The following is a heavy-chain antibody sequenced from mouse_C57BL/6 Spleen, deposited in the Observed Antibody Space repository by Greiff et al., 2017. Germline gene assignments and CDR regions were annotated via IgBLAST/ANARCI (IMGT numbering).Heavy chain of an antibody. D-gene: IGHD3-3*01. V-gene: IGHV1-54*01. J-gene: IGHJ3*01. Sequence: QVQLQQSGAELVRPGTSVKVSCKASGYAFTNYLLEWVKQRPGQGLEWIGVINPGSGGTNYNEKFKGKATLTADKSSSTAYMQLSSLTSEDSAVYFCARGVLGAWFAYWGQGTLVTVSA. CDR2: INPGSGGT. CDR3: ARGVLGAWFAY. CDR1: GYAFTNYL.